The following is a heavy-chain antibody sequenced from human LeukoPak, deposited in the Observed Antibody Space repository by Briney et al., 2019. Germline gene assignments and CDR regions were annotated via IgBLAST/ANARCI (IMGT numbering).Heavy chain of an antibody. CDR3: ARAPDTAIPYYYMDV. Sequence: SETLSLTCAVYGGSFSGYYWSWIRQPPGKGLEWIGEINHSGSTNYNPSLKSRVNISLDKSKNHFSLRVNSVVAADTAIYYCARAPDTAIPYYYMDVWGKGTTVTVSS. CDR1: GGSFSGYY. J-gene: IGHJ6*03. CDR2: INHSGST. V-gene: IGHV4-34*01. D-gene: IGHD5-18*01.